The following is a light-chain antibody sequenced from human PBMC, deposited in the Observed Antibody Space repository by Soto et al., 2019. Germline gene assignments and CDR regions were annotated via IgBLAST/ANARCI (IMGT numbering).Light chain of an antibody. J-gene: IGKJ1*01. CDR1: QSVSSSY. V-gene: IGKV3D-20*02. CDR3: QQRSNWPPT. CDR2: GAS. Sequence: EIVMTHSPATLSVSRWEIATLSCRASQSVSSSYLAWYQQKPGQAPRLLIYGASSRATGIPDRFSGSGSGTDFTLTISRLEPEDFAVYYCQQRSNWPPTFGQGTKVDIK.